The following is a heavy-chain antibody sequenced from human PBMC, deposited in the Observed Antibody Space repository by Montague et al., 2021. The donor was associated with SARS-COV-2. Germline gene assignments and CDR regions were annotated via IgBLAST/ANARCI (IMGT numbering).Heavy chain of an antibody. J-gene: IGHJ4*02. CDR1: GGSFSSGNSD. CDR2: LHYAGST. CDR3: VATYNGNWYYFDY. D-gene: IGHD6-13*01. Sequence: SETLSLTCTVSGGSFSSGNSDWGWLRPPPGKGLEWIGDLHYAGSTYYNPSLRSRVTISADTSKNQFSLKLNSVTAADTAVYYCVATYNGNWYYFDYWGQGTLVTVSS. V-gene: IGHV4-39*01.